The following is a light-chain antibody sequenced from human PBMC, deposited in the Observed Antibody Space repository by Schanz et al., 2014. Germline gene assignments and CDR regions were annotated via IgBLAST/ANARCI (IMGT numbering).Light chain of an antibody. J-gene: IGKJ3*01. V-gene: IGKV3-11*01. Sequence: EIVMTQFPATLSVSPGDRATLSCRASQSVSSKLAWFQQKPGQAPRLLIYGASTRATGIPARFSGSGSGADFTLTISSLDPEDFAVYYCQQRSNWPKFTFGPGTKVDIK. CDR1: QSVSSK. CDR2: GAS. CDR3: QQRSNWPKFT.